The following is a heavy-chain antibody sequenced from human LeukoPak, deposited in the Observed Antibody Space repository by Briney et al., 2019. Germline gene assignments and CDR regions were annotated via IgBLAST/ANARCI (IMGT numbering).Heavy chain of an antibody. CDR1: GGTFSSYA. CDR3: ARTDCSRGTSCSAEDYYYMDV. V-gene: IGHV1-69*05. J-gene: IGHJ6*03. CDR2: IIPIFGTA. D-gene: IGHD2-2*01. Sequence: ASVKVSCKASGGTFSSYAISWVRQAPGQGLEWMGGIIPIFGTANYAQKFQGRVTITTDESTSTAYMELSSLRSEDTAVYYCARTDCSRGTSCSAEDYYYMDVWGKGTTVTVSS.